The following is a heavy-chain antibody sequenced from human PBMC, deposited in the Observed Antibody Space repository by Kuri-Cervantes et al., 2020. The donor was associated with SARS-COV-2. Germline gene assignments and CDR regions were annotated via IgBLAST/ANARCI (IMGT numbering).Heavy chain of an antibody. J-gene: IGHJ3*02. D-gene: IGHD5-24*01. CDR1: GFPFKNHA. CDR3: ARAGSGRWLRSDAFDI. Sequence: GESLKISCTASGFPFKNHAVTWVRQAPGKGLEWVANIKQDGSEKSYVDSVKGRFTISRDNAKNSLYLQMNSLRAEDTAVYYCARAGSGRWLRSDAFDIWGQGTMVTVSS. V-gene: IGHV3-7*01. CDR2: IKQDGSEK.